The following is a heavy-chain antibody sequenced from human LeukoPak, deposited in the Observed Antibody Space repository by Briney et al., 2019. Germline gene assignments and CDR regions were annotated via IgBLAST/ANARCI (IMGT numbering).Heavy chain of an antibody. Sequence: SETLSLTCTVSGGSISRSYGNWIRQPPGKGLEWIGYIYYSGSTKYNPSLKSRVTISVDTSKNQFSLKLSSVTAADTAVYYCARIVVVTAIRGNWFDPWGQGTLVTVSS. CDR3: ARIVVVTAIRGNWFDP. D-gene: IGHD2-21*02. CDR2: IYYSGST. CDR1: GGSISRSY. V-gene: IGHV4-59*08. J-gene: IGHJ5*02.